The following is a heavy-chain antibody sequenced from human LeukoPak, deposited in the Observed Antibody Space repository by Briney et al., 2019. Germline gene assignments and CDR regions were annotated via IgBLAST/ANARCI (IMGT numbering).Heavy chain of an antibody. CDR1: RFTFSIYW. CDR2: IKQDGSEK. V-gene: IGHV3-7*01. D-gene: IGHD3-3*01. Sequence: GGSLRLSCAASRFTFSIYWMNWVRQAPGKGLEWVANIKQDGSEKYYVDSVKGRFTISRDNAKNTVYLQMNSLRAEDTAVYYCTRDFFGIDYWGQGTLVTVSS. CDR3: TRDFFGIDY. J-gene: IGHJ4*02.